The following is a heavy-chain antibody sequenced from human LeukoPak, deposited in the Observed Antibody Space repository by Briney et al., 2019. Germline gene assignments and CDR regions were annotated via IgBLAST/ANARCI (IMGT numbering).Heavy chain of an antibody. J-gene: IGHJ5*02. D-gene: IGHD1-26*01. CDR1: HGSITGYY. CDR3: ATGRYSWFDP. CDR2: VYSSGTT. Sequence: SETLSLTCSVSHGSITGYYWSWIRQPAGKGLEWIGRVYSSGTTNYNPSLKSRVTMSIDKSKNQFSLRLTSVTAADTAVYYCATGRYSWFDPWGQGTLVTVSS. V-gene: IGHV4-4*07.